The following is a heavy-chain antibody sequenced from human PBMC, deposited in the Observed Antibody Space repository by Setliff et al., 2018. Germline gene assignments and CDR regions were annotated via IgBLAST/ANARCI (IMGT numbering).Heavy chain of an antibody. CDR3: ASGQRIHYYDKGWYFDL. J-gene: IGHJ2*01. Sequence: SQTLSLTCAISGDSVSSNSAAWHWIRQSPSRGLEWLGRTLFRSKWYHEYTVFVKSRITINPDTSKNQLSLQLSSVTPEDTAVYYCASGQRIHYYDKGWYFDLWGRGTLVTVSS. CDR1: GDSVSSNSAA. V-gene: IGHV6-1*01. D-gene: IGHD3-22*01. CDR2: TLFRSKWYH.